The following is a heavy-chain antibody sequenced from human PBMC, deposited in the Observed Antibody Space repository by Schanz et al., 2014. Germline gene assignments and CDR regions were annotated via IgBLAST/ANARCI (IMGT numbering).Heavy chain of an antibody. CDR1: GFTFRGYA. Sequence: VQLLESGGDLVQPGGSLRLSCVVSGFTFRGYAMSWVRQAPGKGLEWVSIVSHDGFTKHYADSVRGRFTLSRDNSKNTVYLQMNSLRAEDTALYFCATDYSGGGCHIWGQGTMVTVSS. V-gene: IGHV3-30*04. D-gene: IGHD6-19*01. CDR2: VSHDGFTK. J-gene: IGHJ3*02. CDR3: ATDYSGGGCHI.